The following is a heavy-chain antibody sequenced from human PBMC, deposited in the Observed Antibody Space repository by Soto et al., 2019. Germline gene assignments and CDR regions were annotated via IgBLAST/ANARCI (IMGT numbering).Heavy chain of an antibody. V-gene: IGHV5-51*01. CDR2: IYPGDSDT. Sequence: PGESLKISCKGSGYSFTSYWIGWVRQMPGKGLEWMGIIYPGDSDTRYSPSFQGQVTISADKSISTAYLQWSSLKASDTAMYYCARLGLSQETGPTYYFDYWGQGTLVTVSS. CDR3: ARLGLSQETGPTYYFDY. CDR1: GYSFTSYW. J-gene: IGHJ4*02. D-gene: IGHD1-7*01.